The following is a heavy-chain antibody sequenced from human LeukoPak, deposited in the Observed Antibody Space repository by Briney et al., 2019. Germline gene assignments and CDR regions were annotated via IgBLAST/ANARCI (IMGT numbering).Heavy chain of an antibody. J-gene: IGHJ4*02. D-gene: IGHD6-13*01. CDR2: INHRGST. Sequence: SETLSLTCAVYGGSFSGYYWSWIRQPPGKGLEWIGEINHRGSTNYNPSLKSRVTISVDTSKNQFSLKLSSVTAADTAVYYCARFKFGSSWLFDYWGQGTLVTVSS. CDR3: ARFKFGSSWLFDY. CDR1: GGSFSGYY. V-gene: IGHV4-34*01.